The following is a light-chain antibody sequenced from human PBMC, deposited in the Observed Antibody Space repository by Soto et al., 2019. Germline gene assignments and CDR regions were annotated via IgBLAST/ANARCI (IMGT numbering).Light chain of an antibody. J-gene: IGKJ4*01. Sequence: DIVLTQSSLSLPVTPGEPASISCRSSQSLLHSDGYNYLDWYLQKPGQSPQLLIYSGSHRASGVPDRFSGSGSGTDFTLKINRVEAEDVGIYYCMQALQTPVTFGGGTKVEIK. CDR3: MQALQTPVT. CDR2: SGS. CDR1: QSLLHSDGYNY. V-gene: IGKV2-28*01.